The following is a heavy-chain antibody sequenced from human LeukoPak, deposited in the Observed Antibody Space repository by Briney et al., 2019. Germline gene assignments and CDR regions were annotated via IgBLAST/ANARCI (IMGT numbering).Heavy chain of an antibody. CDR3: ARHPVYCSSTRCSPGP. V-gene: IGHV4-39*01. Sequence: PSETLSLTCTVSSGSINSSNYYWGWIRQPPGKGLERNGSIYYSGNTYYNPSLKSRVTISVDTSKNQFYLKLSSVTAADTGVYYCARHPVYCSSTRCSPGPWGQGTLVTVSS. D-gene: IGHD2-2*01. CDR2: IYYSGNT. CDR1: SGSINSSNYY. J-gene: IGHJ5*02.